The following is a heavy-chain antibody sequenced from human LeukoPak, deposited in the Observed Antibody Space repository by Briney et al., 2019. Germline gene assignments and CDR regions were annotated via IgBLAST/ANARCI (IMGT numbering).Heavy chain of an antibody. CDR3: ARAYYYDSSGYYYGGWYFDY. V-gene: IGHV1-2*02. CDR1: GYTFTGYY. CDR2: INPNSGGT. Sequence: ASVKVSCKASGYTFTGYYMHWVRQAPGQGLEWMGWINPNSGGTNFAQKFQGRVTVTRDTSISTAYMELSRLRSDDTAVYYCARAYYYDSSGYYYGGWYFDYWGQGTLVTVSS. J-gene: IGHJ4*02. D-gene: IGHD3-22*01.